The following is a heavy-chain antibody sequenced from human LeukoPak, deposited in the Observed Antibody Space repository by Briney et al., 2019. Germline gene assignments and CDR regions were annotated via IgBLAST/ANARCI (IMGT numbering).Heavy chain of an antibody. D-gene: IGHD2-2*01. CDR2: ISNDGGNK. J-gene: IGHJ4*02. Sequence: PGRSLRLSCAASGFTFRSYVMHWVRQAPGKGLEWVASISNDGGNKYYAESVKGRFTISRDNSKNTVYLQMNSLRAEDTAVYYCATPGTSSWPYWGQGTLVTVSS. CDR1: GFTFRSYV. CDR3: ATPGTSSWPY. V-gene: IGHV3-30-3*01.